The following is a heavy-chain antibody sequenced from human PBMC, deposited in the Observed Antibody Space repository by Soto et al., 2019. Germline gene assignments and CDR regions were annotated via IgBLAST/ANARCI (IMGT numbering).Heavy chain of an antibody. V-gene: IGHV4-39*01. D-gene: IGHD1-7*01. J-gene: IGHJ5*02. Sequence: KPSETLSLTWTVSGGCMSSSSYYWGWIRQPPGKGLEWIGSIYYSGSTYYNPSLKSRVTISVDTSKNQFSLKLSSVTAADTAVYYCARLDGTTDWFDPWGQGTLVTVSS. CDR3: ARLDGTTDWFDP. CDR2: IYYSGST. CDR1: GGCMSSSSYY.